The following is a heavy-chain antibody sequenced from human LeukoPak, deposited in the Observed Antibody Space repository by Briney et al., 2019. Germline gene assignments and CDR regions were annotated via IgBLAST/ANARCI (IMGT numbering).Heavy chain of an antibody. CDR1: GYTFTGYY. Sequence: ASVKVSCKASGYTFTGYYMHWVRQAPGQGLEWMGWINPNSGGTNYAQKFQGRVTMTRDTSISTAYMELSRLRSDDTAVYHRARDLRVFPIAVFDPWGQGTLVTVSS. V-gene: IGHV1-2*02. CDR3: ARDLRVFPIAVFDP. J-gene: IGHJ5*02. CDR2: INPNSGGT. D-gene: IGHD2-21*01.